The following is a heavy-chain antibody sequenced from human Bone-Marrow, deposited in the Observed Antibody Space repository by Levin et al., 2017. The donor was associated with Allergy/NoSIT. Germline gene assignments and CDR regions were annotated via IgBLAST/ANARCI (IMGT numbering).Heavy chain of an antibody. J-gene: IGHJ5*02. CDR2: IYYSGST. Sequence: SETLSLTCTVSGGSVSSGSYYWSWIRQPPGKGLEWIGYIYYSGSTNYNPSLKSRVTISVDTSKNQFSLKLSSVTAADTAVYYCARDVFFGESYTWFDPWGQGTLVTVSS. CDR1: GGSVSSGSYY. CDR3: ARDVFFGESYTWFDP. D-gene: IGHD3-10*01. V-gene: IGHV4-61*01.